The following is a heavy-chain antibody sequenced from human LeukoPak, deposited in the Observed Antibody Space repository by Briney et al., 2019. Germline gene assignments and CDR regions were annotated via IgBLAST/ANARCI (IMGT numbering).Heavy chain of an antibody. Sequence: GGSLRLSCATSGFTFSSSTFGSYTMNWVRQAPGKGLERVSSISSTGTYIYYTDSVKGRFTISRDIANSLLYLQMNSLRADDTAVYYCARDLDYSTGFDYWGQGTLVTVSS. CDR1: GFTFSSSTFGSYT. D-gene: IGHD4-11*01. V-gene: IGHV3-21*01. CDR3: ARDLDYSTGFDY. J-gene: IGHJ4*02. CDR2: ISSTGTYI.